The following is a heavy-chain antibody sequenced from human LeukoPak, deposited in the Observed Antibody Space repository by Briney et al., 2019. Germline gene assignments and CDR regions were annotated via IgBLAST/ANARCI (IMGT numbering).Heavy chain of an antibody. CDR3: ASSEAVAGKIDY. V-gene: IGHV4-31*03. Sequence: PSQTLSLTCTVSGGSISSGGYYWSWIRQHPGKGLEWIGYIYYSGSTYYNPSLKSRVTISVDTSKNQFSLKLSSVTAADTAVYYCASSEAVAGKIDYWGQGTLVTVSS. D-gene: IGHD6-19*01. CDR2: IYYSGST. J-gene: IGHJ4*02. CDR1: GGSISSGGYY.